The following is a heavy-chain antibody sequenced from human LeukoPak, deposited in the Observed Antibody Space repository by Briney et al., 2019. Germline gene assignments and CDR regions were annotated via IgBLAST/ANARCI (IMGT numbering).Heavy chain of an antibody. CDR1: GFTFSSYG. J-gene: IGHJ4*02. CDR2: ISGSGGST. CDR3: AKGSHYYGSGTYFDY. V-gene: IGHV3-23*01. D-gene: IGHD3-10*01. Sequence: GGSLRLSCAASGFTFSSYGMTWVRQAPGKGLEWVSGISGSGGSTKHADSVKGRFTISRDNSKNTLYLQMDSLRAEDTAVYYCAKGSHYYGSGTYFDYWGQGTLVTVSS.